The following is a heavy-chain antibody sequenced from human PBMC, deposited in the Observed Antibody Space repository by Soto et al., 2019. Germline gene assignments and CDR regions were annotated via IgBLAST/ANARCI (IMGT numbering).Heavy chain of an antibody. CDR1: GFTFSSYA. D-gene: IGHD3-22*01. CDR3: ARPGAVTMIVVVITGGAFDI. V-gene: IGHV3-23*01. CDR2: ISGSGGST. Sequence: GGSLRLSCAASGFTFSSYAMSWVRQAPGKGLEWVSAISGSGGSTYYADSVKGRFTISRDNSKNTLYLQMNSLRAEDTAVYYCARPGAVTMIVVVITGGAFDIWGQGTMVTVSS. J-gene: IGHJ3*02.